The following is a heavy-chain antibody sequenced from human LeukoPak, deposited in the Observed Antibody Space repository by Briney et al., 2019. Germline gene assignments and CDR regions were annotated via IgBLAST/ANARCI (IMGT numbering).Heavy chain of an antibody. CDR2: ISGSGGST. CDR1: GFTFSSYA. Sequence: GGSLRLSCAASGFTFSSYAMSWVRQAPGKGLEWVSAISGSGGSTYYADSVKGRFTISRDNSKNTLYLQMNSLRAEDTAVYYCAKVTGYCSGGSCYYYYYYMDVGGKGTTVTVSS. V-gene: IGHV3-23*01. J-gene: IGHJ6*03. CDR3: AKVTGYCSGGSCYYYYYYMDV. D-gene: IGHD2-15*01.